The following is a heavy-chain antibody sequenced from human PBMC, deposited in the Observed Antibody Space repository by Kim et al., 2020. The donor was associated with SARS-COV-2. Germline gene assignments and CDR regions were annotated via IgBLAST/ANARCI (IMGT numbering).Heavy chain of an antibody. J-gene: IGHJ6*02. D-gene: IGHD7-27*01. V-gene: IGHV4-39*02. CDR2: IYYSGST. Sequence: SETLSLTCTVSGGSISSSRYYWGWIRQPPGKGLEWIGTIYYSGSTYYNPSLKSRVTISVDTSKNQFSLKLSSVTAADTAVYYCARDSWGLLSDYYGMDVWGQGTTVTVSS. CDR3: ARDSWGLLSDYYGMDV. CDR1: GGSISSSRYY.